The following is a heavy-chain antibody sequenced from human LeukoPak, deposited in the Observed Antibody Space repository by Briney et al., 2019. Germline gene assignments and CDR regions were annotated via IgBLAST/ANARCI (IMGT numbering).Heavy chain of an antibody. CDR2: IGGSGGDT. CDR1: GFTFRIYA. V-gene: IGHV3-23*01. D-gene: IGHD2-15*01. Sequence: GGSLRLSCAASGFTFRIYAMSWVRHAPGKGLEWVLAIGGSGGDTYYADSVKGRFIISRDNSKNTLSLQMSSLTAEDTAIYYCARDRWMVGWPTPDSWGQGTLVTVSS. CDR3: ARDRWMVGWPTPDS. J-gene: IGHJ4*02.